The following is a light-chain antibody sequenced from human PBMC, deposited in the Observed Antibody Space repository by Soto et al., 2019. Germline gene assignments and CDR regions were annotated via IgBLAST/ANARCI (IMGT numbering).Light chain of an antibody. CDR1: SSDVGSYNL. CDR2: EGS. Sequence: QSALTQPASVSGSPGQSITISCTGTSSDVGSYNLVSWYQQHPGKAPKLMIYEGSKRPSGVSNRFSGSKSGNTASLTISGLQAEDEAYYCCSSSAGSSIWVFGAGTKLTVL. CDR3: SSSAGSSIWV. J-gene: IGLJ3*02. V-gene: IGLV2-23*01.